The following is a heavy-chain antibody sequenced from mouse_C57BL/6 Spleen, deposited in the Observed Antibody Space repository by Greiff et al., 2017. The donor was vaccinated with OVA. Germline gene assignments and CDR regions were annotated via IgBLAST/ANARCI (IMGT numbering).Heavy chain of an antibody. CDR3: ARYDYDPSWFAY. J-gene: IGHJ3*01. CDR1: GYTFTSYG. CDR2: IYPRSGNT. Sequence: VKVVESGAELARPGASVKLSCKASGYTFTSYGISWVKQRPGQGLEWIGEIYPRSGNTYYNEKFKGKATLTADKSSSTAYMELRSLTSEDSAVYFCARYDYDPSWFAYWGQGTLVTVSA. V-gene: IGHV1-81*01. D-gene: IGHD2-4*01.